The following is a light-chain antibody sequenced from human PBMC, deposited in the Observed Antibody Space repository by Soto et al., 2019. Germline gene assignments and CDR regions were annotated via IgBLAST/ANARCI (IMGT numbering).Light chain of an antibody. J-gene: IGLJ2*01. CDR2: EVS. Sequence: QSALTQPPSASGSPGQSVTISCTGTSSDVGGYNYVSWYQQHPGKAPQLMISEVSKRPSGVPDRFSGSKSGNTASLTVSGLQAEDEADYYCSSFAVNNNLVFGGGTKLTVL. V-gene: IGLV2-8*01. CDR1: SSDVGGYNY. CDR3: SSFAVNNNLV.